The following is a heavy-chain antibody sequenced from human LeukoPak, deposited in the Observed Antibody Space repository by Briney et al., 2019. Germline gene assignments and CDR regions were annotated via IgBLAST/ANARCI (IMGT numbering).Heavy chain of an antibody. CDR3: ARSVGLDWPGPGDY. J-gene: IGHJ4*02. D-gene: IGHD3-9*01. V-gene: IGHV3-64*01. Sequence: PGGSLRLSCAASGFTFSSYAMHWVRQAPGKGLEYVSAISSNGGSTYYANSVKGRFTISRDNSKNTLYLQMGSLRAEDMAVYYCARSVGLDWPGPGDYWGQGTLVTVSS. CDR2: ISSNGGST. CDR1: GFTFSSYA.